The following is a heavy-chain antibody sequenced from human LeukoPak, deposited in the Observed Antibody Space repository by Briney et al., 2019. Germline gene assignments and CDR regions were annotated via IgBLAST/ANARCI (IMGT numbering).Heavy chain of an antibody. Sequence: PGGSLRLSCTASGYTFSDYGMHWVRHAPGKGLEWLSVISYSGVDKFYADSVKGRFTIYRDNSKNRLYLQMNNLADEDTAVYYCSKDAPVLTSDIAASSHEYWGEGTLVTVPS. CDR2: ISYSGVDK. CDR1: GYTFSDYG. V-gene: IGHV3-30*18. J-gene: IGHJ4*02. CDR3: SKDAPVLTSDIAASSHEY. D-gene: IGHD6-25*01.